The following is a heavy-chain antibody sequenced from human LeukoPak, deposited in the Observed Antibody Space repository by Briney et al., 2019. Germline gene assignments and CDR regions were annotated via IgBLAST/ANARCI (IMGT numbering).Heavy chain of an antibody. CDR3: ARDGIAARPFDY. J-gene: IGHJ4*02. Sequence: GRSLRLSCAASGFTFDDYAMHWVRQAPGKGLEWVSGISWNSGSIGYADSVKGRFTISRDNAKNSLYLQMNSLRAEDTALYYCARDGIAARPFDYWGQGTLVTVSS. CDR1: GFTFDDYA. D-gene: IGHD6-6*01. CDR2: ISWNSGSI. V-gene: IGHV3-9*01.